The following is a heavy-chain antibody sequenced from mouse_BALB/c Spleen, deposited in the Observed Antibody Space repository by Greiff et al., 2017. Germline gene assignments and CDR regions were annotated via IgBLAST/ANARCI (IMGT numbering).Heavy chain of an antibody. Sequence: QVQLKESGPGLVAPSQSLSITCTVSGFSLTNSGVHWVRQSPGKGLEWLGVIWGDGSTNYNSAFKSRLSISKDNSKSQVFLKMNSLQTDDTARYYCAKLPSYDGYYWFAYWGQGTLVTVSA. CDR3: AKLPSYDGYYWFAY. D-gene: IGHD2-3*01. V-gene: IGHV2-6-6*01. CDR1: GFSLTNSG. J-gene: IGHJ3*01. CDR2: IWGDGST.